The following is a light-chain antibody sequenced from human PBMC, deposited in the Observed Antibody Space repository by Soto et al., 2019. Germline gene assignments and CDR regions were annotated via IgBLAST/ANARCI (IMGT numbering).Light chain of an antibody. V-gene: IGLV2-14*03. CDR2: DVS. CDR1: RTDVGSYNY. Sequence: QSVLTQPASVSGSPGQSIAISCTGVRTDVGSYNYVSWYQHHPGKAPKVMIYDVSSRPSGVSNRFSGSKSGNTASLTISGLQAEDEADYYCISYTTISTYVFGTGTKVT. J-gene: IGLJ1*01. CDR3: ISYTTISTYV.